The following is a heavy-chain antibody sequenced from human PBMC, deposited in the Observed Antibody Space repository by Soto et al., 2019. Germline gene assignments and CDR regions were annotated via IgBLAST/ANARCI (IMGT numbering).Heavy chain of an antibody. Sequence: QLQLQESGPGLLKPSETLSLTCTVSGGSITTTSYYWGWIRQPPGKGLEWIGRIYNSGSTYYNPSLKCRVTISVDTPKILFSLTLNSVTAADTAVYYGGRTFMGPPIRVRSAGELDVWGKGTRVTVSS. V-gene: IGHV4-39*01. CDR2: IYNSGST. CDR1: GGSITTTSYY. D-gene: IGHD6-25*01. CDR3: GRTFMGPPIRVRSAGELDV. J-gene: IGHJ6*04.